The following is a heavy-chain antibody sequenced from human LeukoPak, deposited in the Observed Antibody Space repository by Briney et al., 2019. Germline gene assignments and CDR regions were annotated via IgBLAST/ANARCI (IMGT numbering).Heavy chain of an antibody. CDR3: ASLRDGYTQEYYFDY. V-gene: IGHV4-31*03. CDR1: GGSISRGGYY. J-gene: IGHJ4*02. D-gene: IGHD5-24*01. CDR2: IYYSGST. Sequence: SETLSLTCTVSGGSISRGGYYWSWFRQHPGKGLEWIVYIYYSGSTYYNPSLKSRVTISVDTSKNQFSLKLSSVTAADTAVYYCASLRDGYTQEYYFDYWGQGTLVTVSS.